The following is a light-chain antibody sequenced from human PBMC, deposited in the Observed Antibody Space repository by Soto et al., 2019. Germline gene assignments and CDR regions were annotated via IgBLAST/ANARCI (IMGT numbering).Light chain of an antibody. CDR1: QSISSD. V-gene: IGKV3-15*01. Sequence: EIEMTQSPATLSVSTGERATLSCRASQSISSDVAWYQQKPGQAPRLLIYGASTTATGIPSRFSGSGSGTDFTLTISSLQPEDFATYYCQQSYSTPWTFGQGTKVDI. CDR3: QQSYSTPWT. J-gene: IGKJ1*01. CDR2: GAS.